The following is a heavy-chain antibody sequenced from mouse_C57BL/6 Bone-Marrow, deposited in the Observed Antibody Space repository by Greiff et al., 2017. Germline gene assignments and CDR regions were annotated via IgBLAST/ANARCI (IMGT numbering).Heavy chain of an antibody. V-gene: IGHV1-5*01. CDR2: IYPGNSDT. Sequence: EVMLVESGTVLARPGASVKMSCKTSGYTFTSYWMHWVKQRPGQGLEWIGAIYPGNSDTSYNQKFKGKAKLTAVTSASTAYMELSSLTNEDSAVYYCTRGDYGNYRVVFDYWGQGTTLTVSS. CDR3: TRGDYGNYRVVFDY. D-gene: IGHD2-1*01. CDR1: GYTFTSYW. J-gene: IGHJ2*01.